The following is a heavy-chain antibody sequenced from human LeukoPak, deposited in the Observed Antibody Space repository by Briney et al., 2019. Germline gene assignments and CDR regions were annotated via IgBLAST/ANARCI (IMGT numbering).Heavy chain of an antibody. V-gene: IGHV3-7*03. CDR3: ANNYRF. D-gene: IGHD4-11*01. Sequence: GGALRLSXAAPGFTFCSYWMSWGRQAPGKGLEWVANIKQDGSEKYYVDSVKGRFTISRDNAKNSLYLQMNSLRAEDTAVYYCANNYRFWGQGTLVTVSS. CDR1: GFTFCSYW. CDR2: IKQDGSEK. J-gene: IGHJ4*02.